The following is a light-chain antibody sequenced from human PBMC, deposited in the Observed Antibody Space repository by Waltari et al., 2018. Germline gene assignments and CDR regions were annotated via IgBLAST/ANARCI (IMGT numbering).Light chain of an antibody. CDR3: QSADSSGTYWV. CDR2: KGN. J-gene: IGLJ3*02. V-gene: IGLV3-25*03. Sequence: YELTQPPSVSVSPGQTAKITCSGEALPKQYAYWYKQTPGQAPGVVMSKGNERPSGIPERFSGSTSGTIVTLTITGVQAEDEADYYCQSADSSGTYWVFGGGTKLTVL. CDR1: ALPKQY.